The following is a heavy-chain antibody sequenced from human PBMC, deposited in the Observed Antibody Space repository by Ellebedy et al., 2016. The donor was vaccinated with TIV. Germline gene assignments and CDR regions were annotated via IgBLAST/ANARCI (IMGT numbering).Heavy chain of an antibody. Sequence: GESLKISCKGSGYSFTSYWIGWVRQMPGKGLEWMGIIYPGDSDTRYSPSFQGQVPLPADKSISNAYLQWCSLKASETAMYYCARLSGSAGWFDPWGQGTLVTVSS. CDR1: GYSFTSYW. D-gene: IGHD1-26*01. J-gene: IGHJ5*02. CDR2: IYPGDSDT. V-gene: IGHV5-51*01. CDR3: ARLSGSAGWFDP.